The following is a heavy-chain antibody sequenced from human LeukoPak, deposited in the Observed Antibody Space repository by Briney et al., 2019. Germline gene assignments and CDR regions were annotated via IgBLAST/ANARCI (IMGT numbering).Heavy chain of an antibody. J-gene: IGHJ6*04. CDR3: ARVKKVVPAAIGMDV. D-gene: IGHD2-2*02. CDR1: GGSISSYY. CDR2: IYYSGST. V-gene: IGHV4-59*01. Sequence: SETLSLTCTVSGGSISSYYWSWIRQPPGKGLEWLGSIYYSGSTNYNPSLKSRVTISLDTSKNQFSLKLSSVTAADTAVYYCARVKKVVPAAIGMDVWGKGTTVTVSS.